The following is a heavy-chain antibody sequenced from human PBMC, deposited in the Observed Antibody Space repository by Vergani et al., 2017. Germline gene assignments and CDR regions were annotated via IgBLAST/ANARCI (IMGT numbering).Heavy chain of an antibody. D-gene: IGHD6-13*01. CDR1: GFTFSSYG. J-gene: IGHJ4*02. Sequence: QVQLVESGGGVVQPGRSLRLSCAASGFTFSSYGMHWVRQAPGKGLEWVAVISYDGSNKYYADSVKGRFTISRDNSKNTLYLQMNSLRAGDTAVYYCAKDGFKEGAAAGDWGQGTLVTVSS. V-gene: IGHV3-30*18. CDR3: AKDGFKEGAAAGD. CDR2: ISYDGSNK.